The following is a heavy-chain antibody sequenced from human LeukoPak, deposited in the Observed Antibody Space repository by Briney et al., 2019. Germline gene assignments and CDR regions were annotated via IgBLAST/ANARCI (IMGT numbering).Heavy chain of an antibody. CDR1: GFTFSTCS. Sequence: GGSLRLSCTASGFTFSTCSMNWVRQAPGKGLEWLSYISTTSSTIYYADSVKGRFTISRDNAKNSLYLQMNSLRAEDTAVYYCARVEWDGYNWVDFDYWGQGTLDTVSS. J-gene: IGHJ4*02. CDR2: ISTTSSTI. CDR3: ARVEWDGYNWVDFDY. V-gene: IGHV3-48*01. D-gene: IGHD5-24*01.